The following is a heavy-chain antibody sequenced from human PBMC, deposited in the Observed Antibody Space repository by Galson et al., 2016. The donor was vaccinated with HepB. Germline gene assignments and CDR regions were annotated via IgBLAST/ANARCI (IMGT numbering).Heavy chain of an antibody. V-gene: IGHV3-33*01. Sequence: SLRLSCAASGFTFSSYGMHWVRQAPGKGLEWVALIWYDGSNRFYADSVKGRFTISRDNSKNALYLQMNSLRAEDTAVYYCAREGHLWLACFDNWGQGTLVTVSS. CDR1: GFTFSSYG. CDR3: AREGHLWLACFDN. J-gene: IGHJ4*02. D-gene: IGHD3-22*01. CDR2: IWYDGSNR.